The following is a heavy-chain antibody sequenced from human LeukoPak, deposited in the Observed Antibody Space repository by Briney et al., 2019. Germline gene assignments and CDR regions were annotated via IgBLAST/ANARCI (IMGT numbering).Heavy chain of an antibody. Sequence: PGGSLRLSCAASGFTFSSYTMNWVRQAPGKGLKWVSSITGTSSIIQYADSVMGRFTISRDNSKNSLYLQVNSLRAEDTAVYYCARDSNYYSWDWGQGTLVTVSS. D-gene: IGHD3-10*01. CDR1: GFTFSSYT. CDR2: ITGTSSII. V-gene: IGHV3-21*01. CDR3: ARDSNYYSWD. J-gene: IGHJ4*02.